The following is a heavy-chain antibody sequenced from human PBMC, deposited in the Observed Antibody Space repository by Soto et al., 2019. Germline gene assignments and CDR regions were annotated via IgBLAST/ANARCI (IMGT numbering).Heavy chain of an antibody. CDR3: ARDGSIADEPEYYYYYMDV. V-gene: IGHV4-59*01. Sequence: QVQLQESGPGLVKPSETLSLTCTVSGGSISSYYWSWIRQPPGKALECIGYIYYSGSTNYNPSLKSRVTISVDTSKNQFSLKLSSVTAADTAVYYCARDGSIADEPEYYYYYMDVWGKGTTVTVSS. D-gene: IGHD6-6*01. CDR2: IYYSGST. CDR1: GGSISSYY. J-gene: IGHJ6*03.